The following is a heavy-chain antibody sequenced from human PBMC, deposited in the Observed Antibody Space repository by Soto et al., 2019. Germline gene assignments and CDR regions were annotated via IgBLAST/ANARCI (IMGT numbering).Heavy chain of an antibody. Sequence: GGSLRLSCAASGFTFRNYGMHWVRQAPGKGLEWVAVIWYDGSNKYYADSVKGRFTISRDNSKNTLYLQMNSLRVEDTAVYYCARRKLSGSPSEYHFCYGLDVWGQGTTVTVSS. CDR1: GFTFRNYG. J-gene: IGHJ6*02. V-gene: IGHV3-33*01. D-gene: IGHD3-3*01. CDR2: IWYDGSNK. CDR3: ARRKLSGSPSEYHFCYGLDV.